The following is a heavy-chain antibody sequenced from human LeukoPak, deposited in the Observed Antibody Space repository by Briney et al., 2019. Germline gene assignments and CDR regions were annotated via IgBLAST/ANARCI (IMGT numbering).Heavy chain of an antibody. V-gene: IGHV1-2*02. CDR2: SNPNSGGT. CDR3: ARVRIGQQLDKYYYYAMDV. Sequence: WASVKVSCKASGYTFTGHFIHWVRQAPGQGLEWMGWSNPNSGGTNYAQKFQGRVTMTTDTSISTAYMEVSRLRSDDTAVYYCARVRIGQQLDKYYYYAMDVWGQGTTVTVSS. CDR1: GYTFTGHF. J-gene: IGHJ6*02. D-gene: IGHD6-13*01.